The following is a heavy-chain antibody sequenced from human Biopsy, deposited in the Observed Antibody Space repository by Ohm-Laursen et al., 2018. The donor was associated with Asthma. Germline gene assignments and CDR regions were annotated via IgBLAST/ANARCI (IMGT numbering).Heavy chain of an antibody. D-gene: IGHD3-3*01. CDR1: GGSMTPTSHY. CDR3: ARRITIFGVVQKDHGMDA. V-gene: IGHV4-39*01. J-gene: IGHJ6*02. Sequence: SDTLSLTCAVSGGSMTPTSHYWDWIRQALGKGLEWIGYISYGGKTSYNPSLKNRVTISRDTSKNQFSLRLTSVTAADTAVYFYARRITIFGVVQKDHGMDAWGQGTTVIVSS. CDR2: ISYGGKT.